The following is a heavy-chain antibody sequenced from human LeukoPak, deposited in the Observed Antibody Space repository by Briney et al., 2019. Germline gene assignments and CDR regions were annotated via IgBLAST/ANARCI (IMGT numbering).Heavy chain of an antibody. V-gene: IGHV3-74*01. CDR2: IPTDDNPT. D-gene: IGHD3-10*01. Sequence: GGSLRLSCAASGFTFSNFVMHWVRQAPGKGLVWVARIPTDDNPTNYADSVKGRFTISRDNAKNSVSLQMNSLRAEDTAVYYCARGSLSSGSHYSDYWGQGTLVTVSS. CDR3: ARGSLSSGSHYSDY. CDR1: GFTFSNFV. J-gene: IGHJ4*02.